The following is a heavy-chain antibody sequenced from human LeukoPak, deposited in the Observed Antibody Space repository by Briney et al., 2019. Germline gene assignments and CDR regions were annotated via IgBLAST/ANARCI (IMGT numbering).Heavy chain of an antibody. V-gene: IGHV4-4*07. CDR1: GGSISGYY. CDR2: IYTSGST. D-gene: IGHD3-10*01. Sequence: PSETLSLTCTVSGGSISGYYWSWIRQPAGKGLEWSGRIYTSGSTNYNPSLKSRVTMSVDTSKNQFSLKLSSVTAADTAVYYCARDGYASYYGSGSYYWFDPWGQGTLVTVSS. CDR3: ARDGYASYYGSGSYYWFDP. J-gene: IGHJ5*02.